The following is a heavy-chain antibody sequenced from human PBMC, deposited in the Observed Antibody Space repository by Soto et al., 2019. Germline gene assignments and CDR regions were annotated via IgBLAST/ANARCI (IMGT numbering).Heavy chain of an antibody. CDR3: ARGHPSVVGATTSAFDI. D-gene: IGHD1-26*01. Sequence: GGSLRLSCAASGFTFSSYAMHWARQAPGKGLEWVAVISYDGSNKYYADSVKGRFTISRDNSKNTLYLQMNSLRAEDTAVYYCARGHPSVVGATTSAFDIWGQGTMVTVSS. CDR1: GFTFSSYA. CDR2: ISYDGSNK. V-gene: IGHV3-30*04. J-gene: IGHJ3*02.